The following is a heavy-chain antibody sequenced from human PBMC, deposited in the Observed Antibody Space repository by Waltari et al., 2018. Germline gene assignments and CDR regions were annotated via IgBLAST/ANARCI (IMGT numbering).Heavy chain of an antibody. D-gene: IGHD6-13*01. J-gene: IGHJ6*03. Sequence: QVQLQQWGAGLLKPSETLSLTCAVYGGSFSGYYWSWIRQPPGRGLEWIGEINHSGSTNYNPSLKSRVTISVDTSKNQFSRKLSSVTAADTAVYYCARAKQQLVQIYYYYYMDVWGKGTTVTVSS. CDR1: GGSFSGYY. CDR3: ARAKQQLVQIYYYYYMDV. V-gene: IGHV4-34*01. CDR2: INHSGST.